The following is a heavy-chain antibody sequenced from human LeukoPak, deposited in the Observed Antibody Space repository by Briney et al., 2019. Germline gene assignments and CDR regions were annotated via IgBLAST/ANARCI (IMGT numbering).Heavy chain of an antibody. D-gene: IGHD3-22*01. CDR3: ARYGDSSGYSTIDY. CDR2: IHYTGST. V-gene: IGHV4-59*12. CDR1: GGSITSYY. J-gene: IGHJ4*02. Sequence: PSETLSLTCTVSGGSITSYYWNWIRQPPGKGLEWIGHIHYTGSTSYNPSLKSRVTISVDTSKNHFSLKMTSVTAADTAVYSCARYGDSSGYSTIDYRGQGTLVTVSS.